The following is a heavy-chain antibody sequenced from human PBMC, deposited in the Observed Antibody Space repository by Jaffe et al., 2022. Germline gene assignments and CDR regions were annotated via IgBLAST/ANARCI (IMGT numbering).Heavy chain of an antibody. V-gene: IGHV3-23*01. CDR3: AKDQRPQGGITGTTFGY. Sequence: EVQLLESGGGLVQPGGSLRLSCAASGFTFSSYAMSWVRQAPGKGLEWVSAISGSGGSTYYADSVKGRFTISRDNSKNTLYLQMNSLRAEDTAVYYCAKDQRPQGGITGTTFGYWGQGTLVTVSS. J-gene: IGHJ4*02. D-gene: IGHD1-7*01. CDR2: ISGSGGST. CDR1: GFTFSSYA.